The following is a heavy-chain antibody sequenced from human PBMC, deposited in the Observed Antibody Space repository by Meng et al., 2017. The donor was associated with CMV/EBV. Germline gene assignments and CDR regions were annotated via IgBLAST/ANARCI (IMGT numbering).Heavy chain of an antibody. CDR3: ARVGPRVTFVGFSFDF. CDR2: IYYSGST. Sequence: SETLSLTCTVSGGSISSGVYYWSCIRQHPGKGLEWIGYIYYSGSTYYNPSLKSRVTKSVDTSKNQFSLKVNSVTAEDTAVYYCARVGPRVTFVGFSFDFWGLGTLVTVSS. J-gene: IGHJ4*02. V-gene: IGHV4-31*03. D-gene: IGHD3/OR15-3a*01. CDR1: GGSISSGVYY.